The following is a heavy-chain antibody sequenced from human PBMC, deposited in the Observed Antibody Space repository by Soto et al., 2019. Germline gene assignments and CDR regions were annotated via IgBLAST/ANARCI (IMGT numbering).Heavy chain of an antibody. V-gene: IGHV5-10-1*01. CDR3: ARGNYAYSSRRGFDY. Sequence: GESLKISCKASGYRFTNYWITWVRQMPGKGLEWMGRINPSDSYVNYSPSFQGHVTLSTDKSNNAAYLHWSRLKASDTAVYYCARGNYAYSSRRGFDYWGQGTLVTVSS. D-gene: IGHD6-13*01. CDR2: INPSDSYV. J-gene: IGHJ4*02. CDR1: GYRFTNYW.